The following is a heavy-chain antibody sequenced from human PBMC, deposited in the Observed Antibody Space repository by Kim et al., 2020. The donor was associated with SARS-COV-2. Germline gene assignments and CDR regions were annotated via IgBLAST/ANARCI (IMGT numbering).Heavy chain of an antibody. V-gene: IGHV4-34*01. J-gene: IGHJ4*02. CDR3: ARVTTQFVWSYYFDY. D-gene: IGHD4-17*01. Sequence: PSLKSRVTISVDTSKNQFSLKLSSVTAADTAVYYCARVTTQFVWSYYFDYWGQGTLVTVSS.